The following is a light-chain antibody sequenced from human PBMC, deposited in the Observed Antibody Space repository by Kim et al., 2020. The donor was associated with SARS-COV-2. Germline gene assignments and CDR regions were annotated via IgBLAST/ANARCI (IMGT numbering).Light chain of an antibody. V-gene: IGKV1-27*01. CDR1: QGISNY. CDR3: QKYNSALGGT. CDR2: AAS. J-gene: IGKJ1*01. Sequence: SVGDRVTIPCRASQGISNYLAWYQQKPGKVPKLLIYAASTLQSGVPSRFSGSGSGTDFTLTISSLQPEDVATYYCQKYNSALGGTFGQGTKVEIK.